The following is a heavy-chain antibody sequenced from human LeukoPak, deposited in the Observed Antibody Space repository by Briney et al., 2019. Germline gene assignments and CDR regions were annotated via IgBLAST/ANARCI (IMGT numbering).Heavy chain of an antibody. CDR1: GGSISSYY. D-gene: IGHD4-17*01. J-gene: IGHJ5*02. CDR3: ARREDYGDYGGDNWFDP. V-gene: IGHV4-59*08. CDR2: IYYGGST. Sequence: SETLSLTCTVSGGSISSYYWSWIRQPPGKGLEWIGYIYYGGSTNYNPSLKSRVTISVDTSKNQFSLKLSSVTAADTAVYYCARREDYGDYGGDNWFDPWGQGALVTVSS.